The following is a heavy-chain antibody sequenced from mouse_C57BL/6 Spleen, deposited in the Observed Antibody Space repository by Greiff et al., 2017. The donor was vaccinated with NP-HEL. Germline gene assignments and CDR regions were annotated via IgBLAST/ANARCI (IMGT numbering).Heavy chain of an antibody. Sequence: QVQLQQPGAELVRPGSSVKLSCKASGYTFTSYWMHWVKQRPIQGLEWIGNIDPSDSETHYNQKFKDKATLTVDKSSSTAYMQLSSLTSEDSAVYYCARRKGSHWYFEGWGTGTTVTVSS. CDR1: GYTFTSYW. D-gene: IGHD1-1*01. V-gene: IGHV1-52*01. J-gene: IGHJ1*03. CDR3: ARRKGSHWYFEG. CDR2: IDPSDSET.